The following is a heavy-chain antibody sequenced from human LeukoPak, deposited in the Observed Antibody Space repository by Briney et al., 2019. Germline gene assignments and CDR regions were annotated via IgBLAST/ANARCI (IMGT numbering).Heavy chain of an antibody. Sequence: GESLKISXKGSGYSFTSYWINWVRQKPGKGLEWMGIIFPSDSDTRYSPSFQGQVTMSVDKSSNTAYLQWSTVKASDTAMYYCARQTTFDVWGQGTMVTVSS. CDR3: ARQTTFDV. D-gene: IGHD4-11*01. V-gene: IGHV5-51*01. CDR2: IFPSDSDT. CDR1: GYSFTSYW. J-gene: IGHJ3*01.